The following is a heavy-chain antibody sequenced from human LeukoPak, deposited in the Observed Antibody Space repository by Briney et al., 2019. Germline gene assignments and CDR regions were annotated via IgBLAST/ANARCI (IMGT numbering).Heavy chain of an antibody. Sequence: GESLKISCQVSGYSFTNYWIGWVRQMPGKGLEWMGIIYPGDSDTRYSPSFQGQVIISADKSISTAYLQWSSLKASDTAMYYCARRIAATGRGYFDYWGQGTLVTVSS. CDR3: ARRIAATGRGYFDY. CDR2: IYPGDSDT. CDR1: GYSFTNYW. V-gene: IGHV5-51*01. J-gene: IGHJ4*02. D-gene: IGHD6-13*01.